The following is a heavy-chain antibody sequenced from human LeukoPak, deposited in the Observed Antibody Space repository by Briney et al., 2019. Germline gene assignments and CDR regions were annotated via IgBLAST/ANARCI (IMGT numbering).Heavy chain of an antibody. J-gene: IGHJ2*01. CDR2: IYNRGST. D-gene: IGHD3-10*01. V-gene: IGHV4-59*01. Sequence: SETLSLTCTVAGGSISSYYWSWIRQPPGKGLEWIGYIYNRGSTNYNPSLKSRVTISVDTSKNQFSLKLSSVTAADTAVYYCVRDPFITRVRRTYFDLWGRGTLVTVSS. CDR3: VRDPFITRVRRTYFDL. CDR1: GGSISSYY.